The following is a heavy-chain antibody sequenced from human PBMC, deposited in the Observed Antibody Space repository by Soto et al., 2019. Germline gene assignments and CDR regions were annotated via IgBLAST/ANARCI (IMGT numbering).Heavy chain of an antibody. V-gene: IGHV4-31*03. Sequence: PSETLSLTCTVSGDSISSVGYYWSWIRQHPGKGLEWIGYIYYSGSTYYNPSLKSRVTISVDTSKNQFSLKLSSVTAADTAVYYCARVFGFGGMDVWGQGTTVT. CDR2: IYYSGST. CDR1: GDSISSVGYY. D-gene: IGHD3-10*01. J-gene: IGHJ6*02. CDR3: ARVFGFGGMDV.